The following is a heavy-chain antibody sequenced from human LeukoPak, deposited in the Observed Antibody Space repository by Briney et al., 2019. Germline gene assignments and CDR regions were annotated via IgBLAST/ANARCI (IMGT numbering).Heavy chain of an antibody. CDR2: IYTSGST. V-gene: IGHV4-61*02. CDR3: AALTGYQYFDY. CDR1: GDSISTGNYY. D-gene: IGHD3-9*01. J-gene: IGHJ4*02. Sequence: SETLSLTCTVSGDSISTGNYYWSWIRQPAGKGLEWVGRIYTSGSTHYNPSLKSRVTISVDTSKNQFSLKLSSVTAADTAVYYCAALTGYQYFDYWGQGTLVTVSS.